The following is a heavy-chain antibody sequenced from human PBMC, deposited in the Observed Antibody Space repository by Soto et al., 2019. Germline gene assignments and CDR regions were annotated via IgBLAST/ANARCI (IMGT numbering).Heavy chain of an antibody. CDR2: ISGSGGST. Sequence: GGVLRLSCAASGFTFSSYAMSWVRQAPGKGLEWVSAISGSGGSTCYADSVKGRVTISRDNSKNTLYLQMNSLRAEDTAVYYCAKDFVTMIVVVIGAFDIWGQGTMVTVSS. CDR1: GFTFSSYA. D-gene: IGHD3-22*01. V-gene: IGHV3-23*01. CDR3: AKDFVTMIVVVIGAFDI. J-gene: IGHJ3*02.